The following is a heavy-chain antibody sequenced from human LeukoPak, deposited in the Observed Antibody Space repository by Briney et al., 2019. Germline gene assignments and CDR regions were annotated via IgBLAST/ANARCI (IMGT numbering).Heavy chain of an antibody. CDR1: GYTLTELS. Sequence: ASVKVFCKVSGYTLTELSMHWVRQAPGKGLEWMGGFDPEDGETIYAQKFQGRVTMTEDTSTDIAYMELSSLRSEDTAVYYCATDPVSSSWYLYWGQGTLVTVSS. D-gene: IGHD6-13*01. J-gene: IGHJ4*02. CDR3: ATDPVSSSWYLY. CDR2: FDPEDGET. V-gene: IGHV1-24*01.